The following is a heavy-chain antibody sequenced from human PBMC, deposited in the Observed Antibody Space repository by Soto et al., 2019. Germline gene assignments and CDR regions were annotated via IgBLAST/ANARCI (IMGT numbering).Heavy chain of an antibody. CDR3: AHAGDFDLLSFDR. Sequence: QITLKESGPPLVRPAQTLTLTCAFSGFSLTTTRMGVAWISQPPGRALEWLAPIYWDDDKRYSPSLKNRLTVSKDTSTNRVVLTITNISPDDTGTYFCAHAGDFDLLSFDRWGPGTLVTVSS. J-gene: IGHJ4*02. V-gene: IGHV2-5*02. CDR1: GFSLTTTRMG. D-gene: IGHD2-15*01. CDR2: IYWDDDK.